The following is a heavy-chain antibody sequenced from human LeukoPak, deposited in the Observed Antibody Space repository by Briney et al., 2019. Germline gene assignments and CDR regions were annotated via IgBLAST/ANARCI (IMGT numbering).Heavy chain of an antibody. Sequence: SETLSLTCTVSGGSIGTYYWGWIRQSPGKGLEWIGYVDVAGTRYKPYLHSRVTISVDRSKNQFFLKMSSVTAADTGVYYCARHIGGGNDDMDVWGKGTKVIVSS. CDR3: ARHIGGGNDDMDV. CDR2: VDVAGT. CDR1: GGSIGTYY. D-gene: IGHD1-1*01. J-gene: IGHJ6*03. V-gene: IGHV4-59*08.